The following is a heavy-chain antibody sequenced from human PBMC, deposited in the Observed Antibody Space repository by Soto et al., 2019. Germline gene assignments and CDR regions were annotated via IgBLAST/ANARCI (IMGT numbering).Heavy chain of an antibody. CDR1: GFSLSTSGVG. J-gene: IGHJ1*01. V-gene: IGHV2-5*02. CDR3: AHLTYYYDSSGYYSRAEYFQH. CDR2: IYWDDDK. D-gene: IGHD3-22*01. Sequence: QITLKESGPTLVKPTQTLTLTCTFSGFSLSTSGVGVGWIRQPPGKALEWLALIYWDDDKRYSPSLKSRLTLTNDTSKNQVVLTMTNMDPVDTATYYCAHLTYYYDSSGYYSRAEYFQHWGQGTLVTVSS.